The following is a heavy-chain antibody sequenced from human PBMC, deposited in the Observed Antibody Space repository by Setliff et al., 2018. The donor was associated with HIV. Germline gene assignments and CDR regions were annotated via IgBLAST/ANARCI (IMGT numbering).Heavy chain of an antibody. CDR1: GGTFSSYA. CDR3: ARDLPKLEPSPFDP. CDR2: IIPIFGTA. J-gene: IGHJ5*02. V-gene: IGHV1-69*13. Sequence: ASVKVSCKASGGTFSSYAISWVRQAPGQGLEWMGGIIPIFGTANYAQKFQGRVTITADESTSTAYMELSSLRSEDTAVYYCARDLPKLEPSPFDPWGQGTLVTVSS. D-gene: IGHD1-1*01.